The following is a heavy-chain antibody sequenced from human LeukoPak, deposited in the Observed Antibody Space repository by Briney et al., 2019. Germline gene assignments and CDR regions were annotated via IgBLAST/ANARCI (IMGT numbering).Heavy chain of an antibody. D-gene: IGHD5-18*01. CDR1: GSTFSRYW. J-gene: IGHJ4*02. Sequence: GGSLRLSCAASGSTFSRYWMHWVRQAPGKGLVWVPLVKSDGITTIYADSVKGRFTISRDNAKRTLYLQMNSLRAEDTAVYYCTTGPSYGYEWWGQGALVTVSS. CDR3: TTGPSYGYEW. V-gene: IGHV3-74*01. CDR2: VKSDGITT.